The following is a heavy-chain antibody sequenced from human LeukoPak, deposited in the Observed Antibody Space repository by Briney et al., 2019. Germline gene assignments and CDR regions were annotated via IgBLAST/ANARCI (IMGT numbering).Heavy chain of an antibody. D-gene: IGHD2-2*02. Sequence: SETLSLTCAVYGGSFSGYYWSWIRQPPGKGLEWIGEINHSGSTNYNPSLKSRVTISVDTSKNQFSLKLSSVTAADTAVYYCARARFVVVPAAIPRWARPGFDYWGQGTLVTVSS. CDR3: ARARFVVVPAAIPRWARPGFDY. CDR2: INHSGST. J-gene: IGHJ4*02. V-gene: IGHV4-34*01. CDR1: GGSFSGYY.